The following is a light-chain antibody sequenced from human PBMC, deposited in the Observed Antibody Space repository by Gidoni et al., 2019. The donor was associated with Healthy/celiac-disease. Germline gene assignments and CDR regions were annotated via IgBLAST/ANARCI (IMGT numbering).Light chain of an antibody. Sequence: QTVVTQEHSLTVSPGGTVTLTCASIPGAVTSGYFTSWFQQKPGQAPRALIYNTDKKHAWTPARFSGSLLGGKAALTLSGVQPADEADYYCLIYYGRARVFGGGTKLTVL. J-gene: IGLJ3*02. CDR1: PGAVTSGYF. CDR2: NTD. V-gene: IGLV7-43*01. CDR3: LIYYGRARV.